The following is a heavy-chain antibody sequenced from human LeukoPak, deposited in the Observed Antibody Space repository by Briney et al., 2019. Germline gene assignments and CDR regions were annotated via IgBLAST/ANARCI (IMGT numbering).Heavy chain of an antibody. Sequence: SVKVSCKACGGAFSSSAISWVRQAPGHGLEWMGKFIPILGLANYAQKFQGRVTITADTSTSTAYMDLNKLSYEDSAVYYCAIPSRGPDYYIMDVWGQGTTVTVSS. CDR3: AIPSRGPDYYIMDV. D-gene: IGHD3-22*01. V-gene: IGHV1-69*04. CDR2: FIPILGLA. J-gene: IGHJ6*02. CDR1: GGAFSSSA.